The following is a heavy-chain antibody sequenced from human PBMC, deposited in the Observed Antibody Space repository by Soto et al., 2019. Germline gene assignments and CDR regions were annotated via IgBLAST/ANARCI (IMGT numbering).Heavy chain of an antibody. D-gene: IGHD4-17*01. CDR2: IYYSGST. Sequence: SETLSLTCTVSGGSISSYYWSWIRQPPGKGLEWIGYIYYSGSTNYNPSLKSRVTISVDTSKNQFSLKLSSVTAADTAVYYCARDQGFWHGDYFDYGMDVWGQGTTVTVSS. V-gene: IGHV4-59*01. CDR1: GGSISSYY. CDR3: ARDQGFWHGDYFDYGMDV. J-gene: IGHJ6*02.